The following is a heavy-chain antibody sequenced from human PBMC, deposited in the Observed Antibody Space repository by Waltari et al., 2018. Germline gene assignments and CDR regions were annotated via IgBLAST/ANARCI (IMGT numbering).Heavy chain of an antibody. CDR2: INPNSGGT. CDR3: ARSLCGGGSCWDCDY. Sequence: QVPLVQSGAEVKKPGASVKVSCKASGYTFTGYYMHWVRQAPGQGLEWMGRINPNSGGTNYAQKFQGRVTMNRDTSISTAYMELSRLRSDDTAVYYCARSLCGGGSCWDCDYWGQGTLVTVSS. D-gene: IGHD2-15*01. J-gene: IGHJ4*02. CDR1: GYTFTGYY. V-gene: IGHV1-2*06.